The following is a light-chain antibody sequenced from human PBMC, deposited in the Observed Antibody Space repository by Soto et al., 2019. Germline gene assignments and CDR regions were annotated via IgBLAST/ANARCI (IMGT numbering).Light chain of an antibody. Sequence: QSVLTQPPSVSAAPGQNVTISCSASSSNIGSNYLSWYQQLPGAAPKLLIYDSHKRPSGIPDRFSGSKSGTSATLGITGLQTGDEADYYCGTWDGTLSASVVFGGGTKLTVL. CDR2: DSH. V-gene: IGLV1-51*01. J-gene: IGLJ2*01. CDR1: SSNIGSNY. CDR3: GTWDGTLSASVV.